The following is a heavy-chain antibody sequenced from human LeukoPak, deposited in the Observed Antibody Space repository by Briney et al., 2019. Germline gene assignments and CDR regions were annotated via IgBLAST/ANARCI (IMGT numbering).Heavy chain of an antibody. CDR3: ARGPSITLVRGGQWYYYMDV. Sequence: ASVKVSCKASGYTFSSYYIHWVRQAPGQGLEGMGLINPSGGSTNYAQKFQGRVTMTRDTSTSTVYMELSSLRSEDTAVYYCARGPSITLVRGGQWYYYMDVWGKGTTVTISS. J-gene: IGHJ6*03. CDR1: GYTFSSYY. CDR2: INPSGGST. D-gene: IGHD3-10*01. V-gene: IGHV1-46*01.